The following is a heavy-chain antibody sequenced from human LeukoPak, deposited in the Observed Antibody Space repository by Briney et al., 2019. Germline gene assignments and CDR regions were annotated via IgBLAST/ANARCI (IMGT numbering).Heavy chain of an antibody. D-gene: IGHD1-26*01. Sequence: SVKVSCKASGGTFSSYAISWVRQAPGQGLEWMGGIIPIFGTANYAQKFQGRVTITADESTSTAYMELSSLRSEDTAVYYCARLGATGRYFDYWGQGTLVTVSS. V-gene: IGHV1-69*01. CDR1: GGTFSSYA. J-gene: IGHJ4*02. CDR2: IIPIFGTA. CDR3: ARLGATGRYFDY.